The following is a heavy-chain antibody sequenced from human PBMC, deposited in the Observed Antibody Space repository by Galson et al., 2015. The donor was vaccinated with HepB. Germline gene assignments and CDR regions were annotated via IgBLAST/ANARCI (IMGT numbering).Heavy chain of an antibody. Sequence: SVKVSCKASGGTFSSYAISWVRQAPGQGLEWMGGIIPIFGTANYAQKFQGRVTITADESTSTAYMELSSLRSEDTAVYYCASFYCGGDCSFYGMDVWGQGTTVTVSS. D-gene: IGHD2-21*02. V-gene: IGHV1-69*13. J-gene: IGHJ6*02. CDR2: IIPIFGTA. CDR1: GGTFSSYA. CDR3: ASFYCGGDCSFYGMDV.